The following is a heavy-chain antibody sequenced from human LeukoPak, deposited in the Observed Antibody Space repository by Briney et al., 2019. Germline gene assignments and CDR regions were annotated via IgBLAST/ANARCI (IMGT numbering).Heavy chain of an antibody. CDR1: GFTFGDYA. Sequence: GVLRLSCTASGFTFGDYAMSWFRQAPGKGLEWVGFIRSKAYGGTTEYAASVKGRFTISRDDSKSIAYLQMNSLKTEDTAVYYCTSPYIVGATSDFDYWGQGTLVTVSS. D-gene: IGHD1-26*01. CDR3: TSPYIVGATSDFDY. CDR2: IRSKAYGGTT. J-gene: IGHJ4*02. V-gene: IGHV3-49*03.